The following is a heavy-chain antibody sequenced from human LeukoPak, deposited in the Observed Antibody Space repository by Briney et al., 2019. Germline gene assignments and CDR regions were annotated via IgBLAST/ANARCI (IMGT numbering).Heavy chain of an antibody. CDR1: GYTFTSYY. Sequence: ASVKVSCKASGYTFTSYYMHWVRQAPGQGLEWMGIINPRGGSTSYAQKFQGRVTMTRDTSTSTVYMELSSLRSEDTAVYYCARIGSGYDLRYDHDRNFDYWGQGTLVTVSS. CDR2: INPRGGST. J-gene: IGHJ4*02. D-gene: IGHD5-12*01. CDR3: ARIGSGYDLRYDHDRNFDY. V-gene: IGHV1-46*01.